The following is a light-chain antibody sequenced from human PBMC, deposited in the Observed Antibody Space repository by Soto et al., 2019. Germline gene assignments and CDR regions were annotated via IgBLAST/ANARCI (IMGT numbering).Light chain of an antibody. J-gene: IGLJ1*01. CDR3: SSYTSSSTLYV. V-gene: IGLV2-14*01. CDR2: DVS. CDR1: SSNVGGYNY. Sequence: LTQPASVSGSPGQSITISCTGTSSNVGGYNYVSWYQQHPGKAPKLMIYDVSNRPSGVSNRFSGSKSGNTTSLTISGLQAEDEADYYCSSYTSSSTLYVFGTGTKVTVL.